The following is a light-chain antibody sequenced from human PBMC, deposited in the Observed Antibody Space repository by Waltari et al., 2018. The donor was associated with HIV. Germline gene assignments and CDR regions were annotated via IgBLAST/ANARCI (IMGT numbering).Light chain of an antibody. J-gene: IGLJ2*01. Sequence: QSVLTQPPSVSGAPGQRVTISCTGSSSNIGAGYDVHWYQQFPGTAPKLLIYGNSNRPSGVPDRFSGSKSGTSASLAITGLQAEDEADYYCQSYDSNLSGVFRGGTKLTVL. CDR1: SSNIGAGYD. CDR3: QSYDSNLSGV. V-gene: IGLV1-40*01. CDR2: GNS.